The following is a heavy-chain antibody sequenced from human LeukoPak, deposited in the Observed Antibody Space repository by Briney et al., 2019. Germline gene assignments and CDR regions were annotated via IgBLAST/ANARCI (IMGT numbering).Heavy chain of an antibody. CDR2: IYYSGST. Sequence: SETLSLTCTVSGGSISSSSYYXGWIXQPPXXXXXWIGSIYYSGSTYYNPSLKSRVTISVDTSKNQSSLKLSSVTAADTAVYYCARLEYDILTGYYMDVWGKGTTVTVSS. CDR3: ARLEYDILTGYYMDV. CDR1: GGSISSSSYY. J-gene: IGHJ6*03. D-gene: IGHD3-9*01. V-gene: IGHV4-39*01.